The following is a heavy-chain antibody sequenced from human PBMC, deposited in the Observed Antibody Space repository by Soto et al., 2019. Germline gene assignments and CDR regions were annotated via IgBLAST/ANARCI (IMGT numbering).Heavy chain of an antibody. CDR2: ISSSSSYI. Sequence: EVQLVESGGGLVKPGGSLRLSCAASGFTFSSYSMNWVRQAPGKGLEWVSSISSSSSYIYYADSVKGRFTISRDNAKNSLYLQMNSLIAEDTAVYYCASGTLGIAVAGPGFDYWGQGTLVTVSS. V-gene: IGHV3-21*01. CDR1: GFTFSSYS. CDR3: ASGTLGIAVAGPGFDY. D-gene: IGHD6-19*01. J-gene: IGHJ4*02.